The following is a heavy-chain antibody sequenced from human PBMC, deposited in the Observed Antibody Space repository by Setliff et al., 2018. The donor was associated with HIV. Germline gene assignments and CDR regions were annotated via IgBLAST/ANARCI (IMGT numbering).Heavy chain of an antibody. CDR1: GGSISSGSYY. V-gene: IGHV4-61*09. CDR2: IYTSGTT. D-gene: IGHD2-15*01. CDR3: ARDRLYCSGGSCYSVGPNDVFDI. Sequence: SETLSLTCTVSGGSISSGSYYWSWIRQPAGKGLEWIGHIYTSGTTNFNPSPQSRVTISVDTSKNQFSLKLSSVTAADAAVYYCARDRLYCSGGSCYSVGPNDVFDIWGQGTMVTVS. J-gene: IGHJ3*02.